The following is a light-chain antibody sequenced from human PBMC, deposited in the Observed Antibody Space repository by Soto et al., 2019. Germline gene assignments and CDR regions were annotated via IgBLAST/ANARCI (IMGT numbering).Light chain of an antibody. CDR3: RQPLHAPWT. J-gene: IGKJ1*01. V-gene: IGKV2-28*01. Sequence: DIVMTQSPLSLPVTPGEPASISCRSSQILLWTNGYNYVDWFLQKPGQSPQLLIYMASNRASGVPDRFSGSGSGTEYTLKISKVEAEDVGVYYCRQPLHAPWTFGQGTKLEIK. CDR2: MAS. CDR1: QILLWTNGYNY.